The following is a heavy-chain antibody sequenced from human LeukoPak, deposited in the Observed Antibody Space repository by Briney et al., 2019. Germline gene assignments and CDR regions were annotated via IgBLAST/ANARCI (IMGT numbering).Heavy chain of an antibody. D-gene: IGHD3-3*01. J-gene: IGHJ4*02. CDR3: AKPTIFGSTFSFDY. CDR1: GFMFSRTA. V-gene: IGHV3-23*01. Sequence: GRSLRLSCAASGFMFSRTAMTWVRQAPGKGLEWISTISGSSITTYYADSVRGRFTISRDNSKNTLYLQMNSLRAEDTAVYYCAKPTIFGSTFSFDYWGQGSLVTVSS. CDR2: ISGSSITT.